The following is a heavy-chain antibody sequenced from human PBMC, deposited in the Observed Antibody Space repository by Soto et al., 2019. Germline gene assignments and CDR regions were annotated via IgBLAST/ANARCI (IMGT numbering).Heavy chain of an antibody. J-gene: IGHJ5*02. CDR1: GYTFTTYY. CDR3: TRDTNTVRFYDTSGYLNCFDP. V-gene: IGHV1-46*03. Sequence: QVQLVQSGAEVKKPGASVKVSCKASGYTFTTYYIHWVRQAHGQGLEWMGIINPSSGSTSYAQKYQGRVAMTEDTSTSTVYMELSSLRSEDTAVYYWTRDTNTVRFYDTSGYLNCFDPWGQGTLVTVSS. D-gene: IGHD3-22*01. CDR2: INPSSGST.